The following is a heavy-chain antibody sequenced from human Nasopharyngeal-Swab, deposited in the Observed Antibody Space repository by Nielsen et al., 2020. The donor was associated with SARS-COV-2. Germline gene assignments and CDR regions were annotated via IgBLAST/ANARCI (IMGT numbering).Heavy chain of an antibody. V-gene: IGHV4-34*01. D-gene: IGHD2-8*01. Sequence: SETLSLTCAVYGGSFSGYYWSWIRQPPGKGLEWIGEINHSGSTNYNPSLKSRVTISVGTSKNQFSLKLSSVTAADTAVYYCARGRWVVLMVYARYYFDYWGQGTLVTVSS. CDR2: INHSGST. J-gene: IGHJ4*02. CDR3: ARGRWVVLMVYARYYFDY. CDR1: GGSFSGYY.